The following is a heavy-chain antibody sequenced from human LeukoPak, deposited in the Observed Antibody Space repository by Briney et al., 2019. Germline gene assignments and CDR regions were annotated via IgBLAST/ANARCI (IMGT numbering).Heavy chain of an antibody. D-gene: IGHD3-10*01. Sequence: GGSLRLSCAASGFTFSNFYMSWVRQAPGKGLEWVANINQDGGDKNYVDSVKGRFAISRDNAKNSLYLQMSSLRVEDTAVYYCAKGFGEFSRGQGTLVTVSS. CDR2: INQDGGDK. J-gene: IGHJ4*02. CDR3: AKGFGEFS. CDR1: GFTFSNFY. V-gene: IGHV3-7*04.